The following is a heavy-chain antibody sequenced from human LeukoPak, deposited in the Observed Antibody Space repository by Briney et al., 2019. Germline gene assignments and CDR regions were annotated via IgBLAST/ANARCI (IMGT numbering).Heavy chain of an antibody. V-gene: IGHV1-18*01. Sequence: ASVKVSCKASGYTFTNYGISWVRQAPGQGLEWMGWISAYNGNTNYAQKLQGRVTMTTDTSTSTAYMELRSLRSDDTAVYYCARGTYYDSSAYSGVRLFDYWGQGTLVTVSS. CDR1: GYTFTNYG. J-gene: IGHJ4*02. D-gene: IGHD3-22*01. CDR2: ISAYNGNT. CDR3: ARGTYYDSSAYSGVRLFDY.